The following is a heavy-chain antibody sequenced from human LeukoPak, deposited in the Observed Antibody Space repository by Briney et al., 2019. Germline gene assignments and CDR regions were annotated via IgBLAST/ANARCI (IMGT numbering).Heavy chain of an antibody. Sequence: GGSLRLSCAASGFTFDDYAMHWVRQAPGRGLEWVSLISWDGGSTYYADSVKGRFTISRDNAKNSLYLQMNSLRAEDTALYYCARGGFGDGYYYYMDVWGKGTTVTVPS. D-gene: IGHD3-10*01. CDR1: GFTFDDYA. J-gene: IGHJ6*03. CDR2: ISWDGGST. V-gene: IGHV3-43D*03. CDR3: ARGGFGDGYYYYMDV.